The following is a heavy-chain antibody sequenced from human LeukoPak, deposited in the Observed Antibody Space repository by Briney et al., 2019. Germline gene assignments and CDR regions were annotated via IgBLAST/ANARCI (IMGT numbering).Heavy chain of an antibody. V-gene: IGHV4-38-2*02. CDR2: IYHSGST. CDR1: GYSISSGYY. D-gene: IGHD3-22*01. CDR3: ASRITMIVVANHAFDI. J-gene: IGHJ3*02. Sequence: PSETLSLTCTVSGYSISSGYYWGWIRQPPGKGLEWIGSIYHSGSTYYNPSLKSRVTISVDTSKNQFFLKLSSVTAADTAVYYCASRITMIVVANHAFDIWGQGTMVTVSS.